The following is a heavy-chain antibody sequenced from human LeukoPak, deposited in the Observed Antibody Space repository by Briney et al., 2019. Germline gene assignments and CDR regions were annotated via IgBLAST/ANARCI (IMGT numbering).Heavy chain of an antibody. Sequence: GGSLRLSCAASGFTFSSYGMSWVRPAPGKGLEWVSAISGSGGSTYYADSVKGRFTISRDNSKNTLYLQMNSLRAEDTAVYYCAKDRGVYYYDSSGYWGNDYWGQGTLVTVSS. CDR2: ISGSGGST. CDR1: GFTFSSYG. V-gene: IGHV3-23*01. J-gene: IGHJ4*02. CDR3: AKDRGVYYYDSSGYWGNDY. D-gene: IGHD3-22*01.